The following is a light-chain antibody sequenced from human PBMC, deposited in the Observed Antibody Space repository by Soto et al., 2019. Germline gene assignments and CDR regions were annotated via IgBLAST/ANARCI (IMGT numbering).Light chain of an antibody. Sequence: IPLTQSPSSLSASVGDRITITCRASQDINNYLAWYQQKPGTGPRLLIYAASTLQSGVPSRFRGSGSGTDCALTITNLQPGDSASYYCQQLKSYPLSFGGGTKVEIK. CDR2: AAS. CDR3: QQLKSYPLS. V-gene: IGKV1-9*01. J-gene: IGKJ4*01. CDR1: QDINNY.